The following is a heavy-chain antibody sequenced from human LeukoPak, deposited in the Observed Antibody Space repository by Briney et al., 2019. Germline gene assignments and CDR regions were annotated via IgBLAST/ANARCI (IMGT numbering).Heavy chain of an antibody. D-gene: IGHD3-22*01. CDR1: GGSVSSGSNY. CDR2: IYYSGST. Sequence: PSETLSLTCTVSGGSVSSGSNYWSWIRQPPGKGLEWIGYIYYSGSTNYNPSLKSRVTISVDTSKNQFSLKLSSVTAADTAVYYCARVGYYYESSGYYRRDNWFDPWGQGILVTVSS. J-gene: IGHJ5*02. CDR3: ARVGYYYESSGYYRRDNWFDP. V-gene: IGHV4-61*01.